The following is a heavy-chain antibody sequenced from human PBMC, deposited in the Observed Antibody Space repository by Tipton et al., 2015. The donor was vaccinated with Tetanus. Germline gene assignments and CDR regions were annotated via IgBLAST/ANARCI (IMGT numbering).Heavy chain of an antibody. J-gene: IGHJ4*02. CDR1: EFTFSSYA. Sequence: SLRLSCAASEFTFSSYAMSWVRQAPGKGLEWVSAISGSGGSTYYADSVKGRFTISRDNSKNTLYLQMNSQRAEDTAVYYCAKAAVAGTVSRFDYWGQGTLVTVSS. CDR3: AKAAVAGTVSRFDY. D-gene: IGHD6-19*01. CDR2: ISGSGGST. V-gene: IGHV3-23*01.